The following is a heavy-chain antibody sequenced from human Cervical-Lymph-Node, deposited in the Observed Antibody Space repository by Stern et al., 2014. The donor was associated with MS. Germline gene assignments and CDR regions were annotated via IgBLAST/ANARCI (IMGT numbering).Heavy chain of an antibody. CDR2: ISYDGSNK. CDR3: ANTRWELLHLDY. CDR1: GFTFSSYG. J-gene: IGHJ4*02. Sequence: VQLVESGGGVVQPGRSLRLSGAASGFTFSSYGMHWVRQAPGKGLEWVAVISYDGSNKYYADSVKGRFTISRDNSKNTLYLQMNSLRAEDTAVYYCANTRWELLHLDYWGQGTLVTVSS. V-gene: IGHV3-30*18. D-gene: IGHD1-26*01.